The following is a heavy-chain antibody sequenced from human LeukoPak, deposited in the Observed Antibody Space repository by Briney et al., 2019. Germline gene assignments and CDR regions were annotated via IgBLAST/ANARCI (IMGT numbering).Heavy chain of an antibody. CDR3: ASGGWYRGY. Sequence: SETLSLTCAVYGGSFSGYYWTWIRQPPGKGLEWIGEINHSGSTNYNPSLKSRVTISVDTSKNQFSLKLTSVTAADTAVYYCASGGWYRGYWGQGTLATVSS. V-gene: IGHV4-34*01. CDR2: INHSGST. D-gene: IGHD6-19*01. CDR1: GGSFSGYY. J-gene: IGHJ4*02.